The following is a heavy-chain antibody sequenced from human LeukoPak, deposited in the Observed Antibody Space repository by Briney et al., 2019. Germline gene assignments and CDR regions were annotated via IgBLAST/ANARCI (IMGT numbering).Heavy chain of an antibody. CDR3: ARVRGSSWYPDFDY. CDR1: GFTFSTYD. J-gene: IGHJ4*02. V-gene: IGHV4-59*01. D-gene: IGHD6-13*01. Sequence: GSLRLSCAASGFTFSTYDMSWVRQAPGKGLEWIGYIYYSGSTNYNPSLKSRVTISVDASKNQFSLKLSSVTAADTAVYYCARVRGSSWYPDFDYWGQGTLVTVSS. CDR2: IYYSGST.